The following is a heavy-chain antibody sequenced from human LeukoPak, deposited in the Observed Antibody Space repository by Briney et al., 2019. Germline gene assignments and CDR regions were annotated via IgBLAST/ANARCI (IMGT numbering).Heavy chain of an antibody. CDR1: GYTFTSYG. V-gene: IGHV1-18*01. D-gene: IGHD4-23*01. J-gene: IGHJ4*02. CDR3: AREGYYGVNKFFDY. Sequence: ASVKVSCKASGYTFTSYGISWVRQAPGQGLEWMGWISAYNGNTNYAQKIQGRVTMTTDTSTSTAYMDLRSLRSDDTAVYYCAREGYYGVNKFFDYWGQGTLVTVSS. CDR2: ISAYNGNT.